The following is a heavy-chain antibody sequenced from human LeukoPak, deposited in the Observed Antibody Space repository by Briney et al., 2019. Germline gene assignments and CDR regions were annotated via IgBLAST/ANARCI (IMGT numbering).Heavy chain of an antibody. CDR1: GYTFTGYY. D-gene: IGHD4-17*01. J-gene: IGHJ3*02. V-gene: IGHV1-2*06. CDR3: ARANGDQRSNAFDI. Sequence: ASVKVSCKASGYTFTGYYMYWVRQAPGQGLEWMGRINPNSGGTNYAQKFQGRVTMTRDTSISTAYMELSRLRSDDTAVYYCARANGDQRSNAFDIWGQGTMVTVSS. CDR2: INPNSGGT.